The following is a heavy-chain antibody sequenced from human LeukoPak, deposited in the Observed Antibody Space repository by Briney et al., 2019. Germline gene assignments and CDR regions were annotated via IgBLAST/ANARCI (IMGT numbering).Heavy chain of an antibody. Sequence: SETLSLTCTVSGGSISSYYWSWVRQPAGKGLEWIGRVYISGSTNYNPSLKSRVTMAVDTSKNQVFLNLSSVTAADTALYYCARVSWDLYAFDIWGQGTVVTVSS. CDR3: ARVSWDLYAFDI. CDR2: VYISGST. CDR1: GGSISSYY. V-gene: IGHV4-4*07. D-gene: IGHD1-26*01. J-gene: IGHJ3*02.